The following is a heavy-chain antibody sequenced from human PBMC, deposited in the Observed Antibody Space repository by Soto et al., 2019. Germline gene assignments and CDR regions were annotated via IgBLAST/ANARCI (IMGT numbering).Heavy chain of an antibody. CDR1: VGSISSYY. CDR3: ARDLRYYYGYNWFDP. D-gene: IGHD3-10*01. Sequence: SQTLCLPSTFFVGSISSYYWSWIGQPAGKGLEWIGRIYTSGSTNYNRPLKSRVTMSVDTSKNQFSLKLSSVTAADTAVYYCARDLRYYYGYNWFDPWGQGTMVTVSS. CDR2: IYTSGST. J-gene: IGHJ5*02. V-gene: IGHV4-4*07.